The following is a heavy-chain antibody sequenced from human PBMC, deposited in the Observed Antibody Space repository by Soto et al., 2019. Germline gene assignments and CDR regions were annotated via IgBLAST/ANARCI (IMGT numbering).Heavy chain of an antibody. Sequence: GGSLRLSCAASVFTFSSYGMHWVRQAPGKGLEWVAVISYDGSNKYYADSVKGRFTISRDNSKNTLYLQMNSLRAEDTAVYYCAKPLHYVWGSYRQPNSSPLVYWGQGTLVTVSS. CDR2: ISYDGSNK. CDR3: AKPLHYVWGSYRQPNSSPLVY. V-gene: IGHV3-30*18. CDR1: VFTFSSYG. D-gene: IGHD3-16*02. J-gene: IGHJ4*02.